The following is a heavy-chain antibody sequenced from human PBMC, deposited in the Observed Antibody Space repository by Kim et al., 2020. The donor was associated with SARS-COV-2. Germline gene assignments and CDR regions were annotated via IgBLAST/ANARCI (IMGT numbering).Heavy chain of an antibody. CDR1: GGSFSGYY. Sequence: SETLSLTSAVYGGSFSGYYWSWIRQPPGKGLEWIGEINHSGSTNSNPSLKSRVTISVDTSKNQFSLKLSSVTAADTAVYYCAGTVGVGYDFWSGYYRGNNWFDPWGQGTLVTVSS. J-gene: IGHJ5*02. D-gene: IGHD3-3*01. CDR3: AGTVGVGYDFWSGYYRGNNWFDP. V-gene: IGHV4-34*01. CDR2: INHSGST.